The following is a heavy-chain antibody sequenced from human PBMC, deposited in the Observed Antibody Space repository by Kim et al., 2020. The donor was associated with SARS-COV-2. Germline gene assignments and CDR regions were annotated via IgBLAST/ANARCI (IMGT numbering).Heavy chain of an antibody. V-gene: IGHV3-53*04. CDR2: IYSGGST. CDR1: GFTVSSNY. J-gene: IGHJ6*02. Sequence: GGSLRLSCAASGFTVSSNYMSWVRQAPGKGLEWVSVIYSGGSTYYADSVKGRFTISRHNSKNTLYLQMNSLRAEDTAVYYCARDLVGGTIFGDTYYYGMDDWGQGTTVTVSS. D-gene: IGHD3-3*01. CDR3: ARDLVGGTIFGDTYYYGMDD.